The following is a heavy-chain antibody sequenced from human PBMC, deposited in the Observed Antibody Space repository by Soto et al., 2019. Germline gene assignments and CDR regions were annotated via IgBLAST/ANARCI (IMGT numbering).Heavy chain of an antibody. CDR1: GFTFSSYG. CDR2: ISYDGSNK. D-gene: IGHD5-18*01. V-gene: IGHV3-30*18. J-gene: IGHJ4*02. Sequence: QVQLVESGGGVVQPGRSLRLSCAASGFTFSSYGMHWVRQAPGKGLEWVAVISYDGSNKYYADSVKGRFTISRDNSKNTLYLQMNSLRAEDKAVYYCAKDLREDTAMDYCGQGPLVTVSS. CDR3: AKDLREDTAMDY.